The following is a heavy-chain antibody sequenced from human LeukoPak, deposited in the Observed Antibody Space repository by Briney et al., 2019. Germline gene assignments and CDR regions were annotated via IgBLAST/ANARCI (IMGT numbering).Heavy chain of an antibody. Sequence: GGSLRLSCVASGFTFSDYAMSWVRQAPGKGLEWVSAISGSGGSTYYADSVKGRFTISRDNSKNTLYLQMNSLRAEDTAVYYCATVFSSSNEFFDYWGQGALVTVSS. CDR1: GFTFSDYA. V-gene: IGHV3-23*01. CDR3: ATVFSSSNEFFDY. D-gene: IGHD2-2*01. CDR2: ISGSGGST. J-gene: IGHJ4*02.